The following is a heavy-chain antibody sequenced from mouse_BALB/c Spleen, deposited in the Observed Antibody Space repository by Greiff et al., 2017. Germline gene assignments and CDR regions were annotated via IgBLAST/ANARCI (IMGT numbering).Heavy chain of an antibody. V-gene: IGHV5-6-3*01. J-gene: IGHJ2*01. D-gene: IGHD1-2*01. CDR2: INSNGGST. CDR3: ARDNYGYDY. Sequence: EVKLVESGGGLVQPGGSLQLSCAASGFTFSSYGMSWVRQTPDKRLELVATINSNGGSTYYPDSVKGRFTISRDNAKNTLYLQMSSLKSEDTAMYYCARDNYGYDYWGQGTTLTVSS. CDR1: GFTFSSYG.